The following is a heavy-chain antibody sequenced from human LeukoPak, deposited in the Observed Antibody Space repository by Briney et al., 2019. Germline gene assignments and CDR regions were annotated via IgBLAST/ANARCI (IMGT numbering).Heavy chain of an antibody. CDR3: ARDTSGSYWLDY. V-gene: IGHV4-39*07. Sequence: SETLSLTCTVSGGSISSSSYYWGWIRQPPGKGLEWIGSTYYSGSTYYNPSLKSRVTISVDTSKNQFSLKLSSVTAADTAVYYCARDTSGSYWLDYWGQGTLVTVSS. J-gene: IGHJ4*02. CDR1: GGSISSSSYY. D-gene: IGHD1-26*01. CDR2: TYYSGST.